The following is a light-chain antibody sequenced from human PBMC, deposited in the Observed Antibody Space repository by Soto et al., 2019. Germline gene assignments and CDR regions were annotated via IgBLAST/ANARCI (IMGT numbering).Light chain of an antibody. CDR3: QQYYTNPPT. Sequence: DIVMTQSPDSLAVSLGERATINCKSSQSVLNTSSNKNYLAWYQQKPGQPPKLLIYWASIRESGVPDRFRGSGSRTDFTLTISSLQAEDVAVYFCQQYYTNPPTFGQGTKVEIK. V-gene: IGKV4-1*01. CDR2: WAS. J-gene: IGKJ1*01. CDR1: QSVLNTSSNKNY.